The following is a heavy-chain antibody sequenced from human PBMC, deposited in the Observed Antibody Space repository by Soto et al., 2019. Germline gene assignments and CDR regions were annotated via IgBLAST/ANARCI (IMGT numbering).Heavy chain of an antibody. CDR3: ARSAYCGGDCYHYFDY. V-gene: IGHV4-39*01. D-gene: IGHD2-21*02. J-gene: IGHJ4*02. Sequence: QLQLQESGPGLVKPSETLSLTCTVSGGSISSSSYYWGWIRQPPGKGLEGIGSIYYSGSTYYNPSLKSRVTISVDTSKNQFSLKLSSVTAADTAVYYCARSAYCGGDCYHYFDYWGQGTLVTVSS. CDR2: IYYSGST. CDR1: GGSISSSSYY.